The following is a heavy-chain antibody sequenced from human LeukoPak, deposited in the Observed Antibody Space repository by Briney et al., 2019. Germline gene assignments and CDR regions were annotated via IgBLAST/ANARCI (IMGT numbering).Heavy chain of an antibody. Sequence: QPGGSLRLSCAASGFTFSSYAMSWVRQAPGKGLEWVAVISYDGSNKYYADSVKGRFTISRDNSKNTLYLQMNSLRAEDTAVYYCAKDLTAGRFLDYYMDVWGKGTTVTVSS. CDR3: AKDLTAGRFLDYYMDV. V-gene: IGHV3-30-3*01. J-gene: IGHJ6*03. CDR1: GFTFSSYA. CDR2: ISYDGSNK. D-gene: IGHD6-13*01.